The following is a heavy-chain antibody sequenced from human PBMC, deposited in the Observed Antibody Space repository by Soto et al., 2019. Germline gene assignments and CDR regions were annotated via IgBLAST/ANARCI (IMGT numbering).Heavy chain of an antibody. CDR1: GYSFTSYW. Sequence: GESLKISCNGSGYSFTSYWIGWVRQMPGKGLEWMGIIYPGDSDTRYSPSFQGQVTISADKSISTAYLQWSSLKASDTAMYYCASLNYYGSSGYGPDAFDIWGQGTMVTVSS. CDR2: IYPGDSDT. V-gene: IGHV5-51*01. CDR3: ASLNYYGSSGYGPDAFDI. D-gene: IGHD3-22*01. J-gene: IGHJ3*02.